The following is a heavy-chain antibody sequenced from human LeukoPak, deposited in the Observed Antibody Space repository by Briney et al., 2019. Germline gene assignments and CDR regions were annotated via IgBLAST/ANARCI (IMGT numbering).Heavy chain of an antibody. D-gene: IGHD1-1*01. Sequence: SETLSLTCTVSGGSISSYYWSWIRQPPGKGLEWIGYIYYSGSTNYNPSLKSRITISVDTSKSQFSLKLSSVTAADTAVYYCARHSTASGYLNYFDYWGQGTLVTVSS. CDR2: IYYSGST. J-gene: IGHJ4*02. V-gene: IGHV4-59*08. CDR1: GGSISSYY. CDR3: ARHSTASGYLNYFDY.